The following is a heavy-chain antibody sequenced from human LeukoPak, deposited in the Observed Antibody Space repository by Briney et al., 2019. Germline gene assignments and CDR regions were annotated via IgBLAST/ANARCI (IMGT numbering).Heavy chain of an antibody. Sequence: GGSLRLSCAASGFTFDDYTMHWVRQAPAKGLDWVSLISWDGCSTYYAESVKGRFPISRDDAKNSLYLQMNSLRAEDTAVYYCAREGDSSSWYHFDYWGQGTLVTVSS. J-gene: IGHJ4*02. CDR1: GFTFDDYT. D-gene: IGHD6-13*01. CDR3: AREGDSSSWYHFDY. V-gene: IGHV3-43*01. CDR2: ISWDGCST.